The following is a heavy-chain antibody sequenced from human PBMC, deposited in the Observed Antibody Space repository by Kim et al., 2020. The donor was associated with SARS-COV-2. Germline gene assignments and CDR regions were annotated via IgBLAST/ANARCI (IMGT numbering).Heavy chain of an antibody. CDR3: ARLTIGGDAFDI. CDR1: GFTFSSYS. D-gene: IGHD2-15*01. CDR2: ISSSSSYI. V-gene: IGHV3-21*01. J-gene: IGHJ3*02. Sequence: GGSLRLSCAASGFTFSSYSMNWVRQAPGKGLEWVSSISSSSSYIYYADSVKGRFTISRDNAKNSLYLQMNSLRAEDTAVYYCARLTIGGDAFDIWGQGTMVTVSS.